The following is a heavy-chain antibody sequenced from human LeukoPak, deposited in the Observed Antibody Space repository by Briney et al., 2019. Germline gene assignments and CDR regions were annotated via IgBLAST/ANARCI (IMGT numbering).Heavy chain of an antibody. V-gene: IGHV4-39*07. CDR2: IYYSGST. CDR1: GGSISSSSYY. J-gene: IGHJ4*02. D-gene: IGHD3-10*01. Sequence: SETLSLTCNVSGGSISSSSYYWGWIRQPPGKGLEWIGSIYYSGSTYYNPSLKSRVTISVDTSKNQFSLKLSSVTAADTAVYYCARERENYYGSGWGQGTLVTVSS. CDR3: ARERENYYGSG.